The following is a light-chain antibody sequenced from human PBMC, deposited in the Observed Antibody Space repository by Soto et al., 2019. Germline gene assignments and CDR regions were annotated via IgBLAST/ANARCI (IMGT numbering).Light chain of an antibody. CDR3: QSYAGSLSGSV. Sequence: QSVLTQPPSVSGAPGQRVTISCTGSSSNIGAGYDVHWYQQLPGTAPKLLIYGNSNRPSGVPDRFSGSKSGTSASLAITGLQAEDEADYYCQSYAGSLSGSVFGGGTKVTVL. CDR2: GNS. V-gene: IGLV1-40*01. J-gene: IGLJ3*02. CDR1: SSNIGAGYD.